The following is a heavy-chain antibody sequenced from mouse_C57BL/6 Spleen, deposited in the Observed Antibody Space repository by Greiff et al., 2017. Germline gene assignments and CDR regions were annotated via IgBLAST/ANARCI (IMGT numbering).Heavy chain of an antibody. V-gene: IGHV14-4*01. J-gene: IGHJ2*01. D-gene: IGHD1-1*01. CDR3: AVRVVATVDY. CDR1: GFNIKDDY. CDR2: IDPENGAT. Sequence: EVKVVESGAELVRPGASVKLSCTASGFNIKDDYMPWVKQRPEQGLEWIGWIDPENGATAYASKFQGKATITADTSSNTAYLQLSSLTSEDTAVYYCAVRVVATVDYWGQGTTLTVSS.